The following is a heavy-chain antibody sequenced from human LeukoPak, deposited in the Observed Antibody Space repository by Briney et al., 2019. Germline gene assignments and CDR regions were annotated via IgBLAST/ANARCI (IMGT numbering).Heavy chain of an antibody. V-gene: IGHV3-23*01. CDR2: ISDTGNT. J-gene: IGHJ4*02. Sequence: QTGGSLRLSCAASGFTLCSYAMSWVRQAPGKGLEWVSAISDTGNTYHAGSVKGRFTVSRDSSKHTLFLQMNRLRREDAAVYYCAKAPVTTCRGAFCYPFDYWGLGTLVTVSS. CDR1: GFTLCSYA. CDR3: AKAPVTTCRGAFCYPFDY. D-gene: IGHD2-15*01.